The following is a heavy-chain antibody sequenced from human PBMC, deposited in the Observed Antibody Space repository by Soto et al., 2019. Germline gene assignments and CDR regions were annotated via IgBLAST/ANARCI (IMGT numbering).Heavy chain of an antibody. J-gene: IGHJ4*02. CDR2: IWYDGSNK. CDR1: GFTFSSYG. Sequence: QVQLVESGGGVVQPGRSLRLSCAASGFTFSSYGMHWVRQAPGKGLEWVAVIWYDGSNKYYADSVKGRFTISRDNSKNTLYLQMNSLRAEDTAVYYCARDRGVYSSSSNCGYWGQGTLVTVSS. CDR3: ARDRGVYSSSSNCGY. D-gene: IGHD6-6*01. V-gene: IGHV3-33*01.